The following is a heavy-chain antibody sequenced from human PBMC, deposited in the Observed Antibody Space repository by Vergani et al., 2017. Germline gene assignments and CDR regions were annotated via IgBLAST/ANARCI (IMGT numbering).Heavy chain of an antibody. V-gene: IGHV1-8*01. Sequence: QVQLVQSGAEVKKPGASVKVSCKASGYTFTSYDINWVRQATGQGLEWMGWMNPNSGNTGYAQKFQGRVTMTRNTSISTAYMELSSLRSEDTAVYYCAKEGIVGATNYYYGMDVWGQGTTVTVSS. CDR1: GYTFTSYD. J-gene: IGHJ6*02. CDR2: MNPNSGNT. CDR3: AKEGIVGATNYYYGMDV. D-gene: IGHD1-26*01.